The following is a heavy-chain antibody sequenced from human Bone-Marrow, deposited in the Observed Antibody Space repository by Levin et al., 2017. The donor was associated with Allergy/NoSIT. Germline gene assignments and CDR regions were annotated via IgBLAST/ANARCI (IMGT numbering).Heavy chain of an antibody. D-gene: IGHD2-15*01. Sequence: GGSLRLSCAASGFTFSDHYMDWVRQAPGKGLEWVGRSRNKANSYTTEYAASVKGRFTISRDDSKSSLYLQMNSLKTDDTAVYYCGRVPGTRWSLSYMDVWGKGTTVTVSS. J-gene: IGHJ6*03. CDR1: GFTFSDHY. V-gene: IGHV3-72*01. CDR3: GRVPGTRWSLSYMDV. CDR2: SRNKANSYTT.